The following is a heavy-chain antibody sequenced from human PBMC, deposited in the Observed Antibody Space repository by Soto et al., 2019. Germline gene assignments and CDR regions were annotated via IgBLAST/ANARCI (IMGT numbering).Heavy chain of an antibody. V-gene: IGHV3-23*01. J-gene: IGHJ5*02. D-gene: IGHD3-10*01. CDR1: GFTFSSYG. Sequence: GSLRLSCAASGFTFSSYGMSWVRQAPRKGLEWVSTIRGSADSANYADSVKGRFTISRDNSRNMLYLQMNSVRADDTAVYYCAKHLWFGESVFDPWGQGTLVTVSS. CDR3: AKHLWFGESVFDP. CDR2: IRGSADSA.